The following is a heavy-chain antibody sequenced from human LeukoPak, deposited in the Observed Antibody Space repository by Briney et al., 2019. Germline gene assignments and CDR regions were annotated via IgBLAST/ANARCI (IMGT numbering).Heavy chain of an antibody. V-gene: IGHV4-59*01. CDR2: IYYSGST. CDR3: ARVSWFPGTSYYYMDV. Sequence: SETLSLTCTVSGGSISSYYWSWIRQPPGKGLEWIGYIYYSGSTNYNPSLKSRVTISVDTSKNQFSLKLSSVTAADTAVYYCARVSWFPGTSYYYMDVWGKGTTVTISS. J-gene: IGHJ6*03. D-gene: IGHD1-1*01. CDR1: GGSISSYY.